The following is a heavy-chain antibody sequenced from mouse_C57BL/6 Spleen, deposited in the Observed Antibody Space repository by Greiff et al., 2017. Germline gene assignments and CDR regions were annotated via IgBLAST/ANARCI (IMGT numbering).Heavy chain of an antibody. CDR3: ARDGNYYFDY. Sequence: QVQLQQSGAELVRPGTSVKVSCKASGYAFTNYLIEWVKQRPGQGLEWIGVINPGSGGTNYNEKFKGKATLTADKSSSPAYMQLSSLTSEDSAVYFCARDGNYYFDYWGQGTTLTVSS. D-gene: IGHD2-1*01. CDR2: INPGSGGT. J-gene: IGHJ2*01. CDR1: GYAFTNYL. V-gene: IGHV1-54*01.